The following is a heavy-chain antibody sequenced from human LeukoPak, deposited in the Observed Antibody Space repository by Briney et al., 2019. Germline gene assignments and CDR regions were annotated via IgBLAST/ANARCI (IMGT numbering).Heavy chain of an antibody. V-gene: IGHV1-8*01. J-gene: IGHJ4*02. D-gene: IGHD2-2*01. CDR3: ARAQYNCSSTSCYELIDY. Sequence: ASVKVSCKASGYTFTSYDINWVRQATGQGLEWMGWMNPNSGNTGYAQKFQGRVTMTRNTSISTAYMELSSLRSEDTAVYYCARAQYNCSSTSCYELIDYWGQGTLVTVSS. CDR2: MNPNSGNT. CDR1: GYTFTSYD.